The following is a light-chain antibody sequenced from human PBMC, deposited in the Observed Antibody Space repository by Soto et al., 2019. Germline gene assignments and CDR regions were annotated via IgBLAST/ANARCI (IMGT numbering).Light chain of an antibody. Sequence: DIQMTQSPSSLSASVGDRVTITCQASQDISNYLNWYQQKPGKAPKLLIYDASNLETGVPSRFSGSGSGTDFTFTISSLQPEDIATYYCQQYYNLHLTFGPGTKVDIX. J-gene: IGKJ3*01. CDR1: QDISNY. V-gene: IGKV1-33*01. CDR3: QQYYNLHLT. CDR2: DAS.